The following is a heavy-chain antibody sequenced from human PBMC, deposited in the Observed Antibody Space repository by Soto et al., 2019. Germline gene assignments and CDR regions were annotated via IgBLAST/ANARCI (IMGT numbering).Heavy chain of an antibody. Sequence: QVQLVQSGAEVKKPGASVKVSCKASGYTFTGYYMHWVRQAPGQGLEWMGWINPNSGGTNYAQKFQGWVTMTRDTSISTAYMELGRLRSDDTAVYYCARDLGGIAVAGQYGMDVWGQGTTVTVSS. CDR3: ARDLGGIAVAGQYGMDV. CDR2: INPNSGGT. J-gene: IGHJ6*02. D-gene: IGHD6-19*01. CDR1: GYTFTGYY. V-gene: IGHV1-2*04.